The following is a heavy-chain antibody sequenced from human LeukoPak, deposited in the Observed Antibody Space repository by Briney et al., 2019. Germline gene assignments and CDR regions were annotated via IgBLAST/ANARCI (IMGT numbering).Heavy chain of an antibody. CDR2: VYYTGST. CDR1: GDSVTSGDFC. CDR3: ARHSGSGSLSRPFDP. D-gene: IGHD3-10*01. Sequence: PSETLSLTCTVSGDSVTSGDFCWAWLRQPPGKGLEWIATVYYTGSTYYNPSLKSRVTISIDTSKNHFSLKLRSVVAPDTAVYYCARHSGSGSLSRPFDPWGQGTLVTVSS. J-gene: IGHJ5*02. V-gene: IGHV4-39*02.